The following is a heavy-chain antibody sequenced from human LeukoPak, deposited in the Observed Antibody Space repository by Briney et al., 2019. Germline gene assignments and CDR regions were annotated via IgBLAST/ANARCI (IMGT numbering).Heavy chain of an antibody. CDR1: GYTLTELS. D-gene: IGHD1-7*01. Sequence: ASVKVSCKVSGYTLTELSMHWVRQAPAKGLEWMGGFDPEDGETIYAQKFQGRVTMTEDTSTDTAYMELSSLRSEDTAVYYCATGELLTYYYYGMDVWGQGTTVTVSS. J-gene: IGHJ6*02. CDR3: ATGELLTYYYYGMDV. CDR2: FDPEDGET. V-gene: IGHV1-24*01.